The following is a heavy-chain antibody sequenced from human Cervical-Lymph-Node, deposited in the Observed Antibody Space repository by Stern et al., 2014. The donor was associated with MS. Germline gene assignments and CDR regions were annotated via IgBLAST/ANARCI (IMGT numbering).Heavy chain of an antibody. CDR3: AREGKGSDFDSPDAFDI. D-gene: IGHD3-22*01. CDR2: VSTSNGNP. CDR1: GYTLNNYG. V-gene: IGHV1-18*01. J-gene: IGHJ3*02. Sequence: QVQLGQSGPDVKKPGASVKVSCKASGYTLNNYGLSWVRQAPGQGFEWLGWVSTSNGNPHYAEKFQGRVTMTTDTSTSTAYMELRSLQSDDTAVYYCAREGKGSDFDSPDAFDIWGQGTMVIVSS.